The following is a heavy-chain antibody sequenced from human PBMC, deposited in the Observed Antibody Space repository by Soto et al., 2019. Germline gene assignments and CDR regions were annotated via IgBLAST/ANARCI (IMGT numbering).Heavy chain of an antibody. Sequence: QVQLVQSGAEVKMPGSSVKVSCTASGGTFTSYTFSWVRQVPGQGLEWMGRIIPILRMADFAQKFQGRVTINADESTSTVYMKLSNLRSEDTAVYYCATSYGSGSAHFDYWGQGTLVTVS. CDR2: IIPILRMA. D-gene: IGHD3-10*01. J-gene: IGHJ4*02. CDR3: ATSYGSGSAHFDY. CDR1: GGTFTSYT. V-gene: IGHV1-69*02.